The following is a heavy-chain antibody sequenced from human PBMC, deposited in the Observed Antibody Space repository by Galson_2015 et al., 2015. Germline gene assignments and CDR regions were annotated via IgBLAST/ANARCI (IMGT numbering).Heavy chain of an antibody. D-gene: IGHD3-3*01. V-gene: IGHV3-30-3*01. CDR2: ISYDGSNK. CDR1: GFTFSSYA. CDR3: ARGADFWSGYYFRYYYYYGMDV. J-gene: IGHJ6*02. Sequence: SLRLSCAASGFTFSSYAMHWVRQAPGKGLEWVAVISYDGSNKYYADTVKGRFTISRDNSKNTLYLQMNSLRAEDTAVYYCARGADFWSGYYFRYYYYYGMDVWGQGTTVTVSS.